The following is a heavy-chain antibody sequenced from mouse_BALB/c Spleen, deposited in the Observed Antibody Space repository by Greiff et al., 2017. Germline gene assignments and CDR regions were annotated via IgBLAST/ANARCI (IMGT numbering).Heavy chain of an antibody. D-gene: IGHD1-1*01. CDR3: ARQRDYYGGSYGAMDY. CDR1: GFTFSSYG. Sequence: EVLLVESGGDLVKPGGSLKLSCAASGFTFSSYGMSWVRQTPDKRLEWVATISSGGSYTYYPDSVKGRFTISRDNAKNTLYLQMSRLKSEDTAMYYCARQRDYYGGSYGAMDYWGQGTSVTVSS. CDR2: ISSGGSYT. J-gene: IGHJ4*01. V-gene: IGHV5-6*01.